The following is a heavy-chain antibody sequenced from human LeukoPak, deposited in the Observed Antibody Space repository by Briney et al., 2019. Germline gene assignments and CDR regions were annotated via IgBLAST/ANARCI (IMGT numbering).Heavy chain of an antibody. D-gene: IGHD3-10*01. V-gene: IGHV3-11*01. CDR1: GFTFSDYY. Sequence: GGSLRLSCAVSGFTFSDYYMSWIRQPPAKGLEWVSYISSSGSTIYYADSVKGRFTISRDNAKNSLYLQMNSLRAEDTAVYYCARYRRPMGKGAFDIWGQGTMVTVSS. CDR2: ISSSGSTI. J-gene: IGHJ3*02. CDR3: ARYRRPMGKGAFDI.